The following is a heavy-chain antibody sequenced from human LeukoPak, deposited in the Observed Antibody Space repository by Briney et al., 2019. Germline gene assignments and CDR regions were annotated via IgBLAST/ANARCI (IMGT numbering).Heavy chain of an antibody. CDR3: ARVHSQWLVLNY. V-gene: IGHV1-8*01. D-gene: IGHD6-19*01. CDR1: GYTFTSYD. Sequence: GASVKVSCKVSGYTFTSYDINWVRQATGQGLEWMGWMNPNSGNTGYAQKFQGRVTMTRNTSISTAYMELSSLRSEDTAVYYCARVHSQWLVLNYWGQGTLVTVSS. CDR2: MNPNSGNT. J-gene: IGHJ4*02.